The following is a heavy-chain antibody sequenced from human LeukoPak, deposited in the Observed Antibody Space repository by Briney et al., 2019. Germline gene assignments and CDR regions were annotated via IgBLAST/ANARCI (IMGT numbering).Heavy chain of an antibody. CDR2: IYTSGST. CDR1: GGSISSYY. Sequence: KTSETLSLTCTVSGGSISSYYWSWIRQPAGKGLEWIGRIYTSGSTNYNPSLKSRVTMSVDTSKNQFSLKLSSVTAADTAVYYCARGGSSSSWYGPNNWFDPWGQGTLVTVSS. J-gene: IGHJ5*02. V-gene: IGHV4-4*07. CDR3: ARGGSSSSWYGPNNWFDP. D-gene: IGHD6-13*01.